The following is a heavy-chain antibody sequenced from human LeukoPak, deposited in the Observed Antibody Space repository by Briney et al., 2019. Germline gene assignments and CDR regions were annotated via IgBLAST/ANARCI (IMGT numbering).Heavy chain of an antibody. V-gene: IGHV3-7*01. J-gene: IGHJ4*02. CDR3: ARGVPTGIDYFDY. Sequence: PGGSLRLSCAASGSTFSNYWMSWVRQAPGKGLEWVANIKEDGSEKFYVDSVKGRFSMPRDNARNSLYLQMNSLRAEDTAVYYCARGVPTGIDYFDYWGQGTLVTVSS. CDR2: IKEDGSEK. D-gene: IGHD1-1*01. CDR1: GSTFSNYW.